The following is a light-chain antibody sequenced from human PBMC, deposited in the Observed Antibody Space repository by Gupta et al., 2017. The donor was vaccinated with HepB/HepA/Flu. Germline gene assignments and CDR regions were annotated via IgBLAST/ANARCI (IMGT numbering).Light chain of an antibody. V-gene: IGKV3-11*01. Sequence: EVVLTQSPATLSLSPGDRATLSCRASQSVDRWLGWYQQKPGQPPRLLIFDTYNRDTGIPARFSGSGSGTDFTLTISSREPEDFAFYYCRQRANWPPLTFGGGTKVEIK. CDR3: RQRANWPPLT. J-gene: IGKJ4*01. CDR2: DTY. CDR1: QSVDRW.